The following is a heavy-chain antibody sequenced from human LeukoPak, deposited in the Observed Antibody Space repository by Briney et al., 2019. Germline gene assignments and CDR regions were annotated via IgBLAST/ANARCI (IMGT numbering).Heavy chain of an antibody. CDR2: ICYSGST. V-gene: IGHV4-39*01. Sequence: SETLSLTCTVSGGSISSSSYYWGWIRQPPGKGLEWIGSICYSGSTYYNPSLNSRVTISVDTSKNQFSLKLNSVTAADTALYHCARHELRYSHTFDYWGQGTLVTVSS. D-gene: IGHD5-12*01. J-gene: IGHJ4*02. CDR1: GGSISSSSYY. CDR3: ARHELRYSHTFDY.